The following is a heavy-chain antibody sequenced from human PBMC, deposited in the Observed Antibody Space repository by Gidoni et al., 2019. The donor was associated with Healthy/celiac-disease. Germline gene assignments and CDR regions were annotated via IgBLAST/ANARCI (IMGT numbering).Heavy chain of an antibody. CDR3: ARVGKYGWEDNWFDP. CDR2: ISAYNGHT. CDR1: GSTSPSYG. J-gene: IGHJ5*02. Sequence: QVSLMQSGAEAKKPGASVKVSCTSSGSTSPSYGISWVRQAPGQGLEWVGWISAYNGHTNYAQKLQGRVTMTTDTSTSTAYMELRSLRADDTAVYYCARVGKYGWEDNWFDPWGQGTLVTVSS. V-gene: IGHV1-18*01. D-gene: IGHD3-16*01.